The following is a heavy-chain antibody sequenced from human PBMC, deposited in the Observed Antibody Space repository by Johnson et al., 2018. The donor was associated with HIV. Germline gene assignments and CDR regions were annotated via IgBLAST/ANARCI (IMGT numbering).Heavy chain of an antibody. D-gene: IGHD6-6*01. CDR1: GFSFSSSA. Sequence: QMLLVESGGGVVQPGGSLRLSCAASGFSFSSSAMNWVLQAPGRGLEWLAFISSDGINKYYSDSVKGRFAISRDNSKNTLYLQMNSVRPEDTAIDYCARVTGLTLAARYDAFDIWGQGTMVTVSS. V-gene: IGHV3-30*09. CDR2: ISSDGINK. CDR3: ARVTGLTLAARYDAFDI. J-gene: IGHJ3*02.